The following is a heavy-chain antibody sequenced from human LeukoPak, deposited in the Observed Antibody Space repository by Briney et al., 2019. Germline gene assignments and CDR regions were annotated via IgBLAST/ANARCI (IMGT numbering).Heavy chain of an antibody. CDR1: GFTFSSYA. J-gene: IGHJ4*02. Sequence: PGGSLRLSCAASGFTFSSYAMTWVRQAPGKGLEWVSGTIGSGGSTYYADSVNGRFTMSRDNSKNTLYLQMNSLRAEDTAVYYCATAGCTDGICYLDYWGQGTLVTVSS. CDR2: TIGSGGST. D-gene: IGHD2-8*01. CDR3: ATAGCTDGICYLDY. V-gene: IGHV3-23*01.